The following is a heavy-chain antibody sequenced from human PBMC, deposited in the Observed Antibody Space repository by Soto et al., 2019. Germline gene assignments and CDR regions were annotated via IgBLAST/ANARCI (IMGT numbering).Heavy chain of an antibody. J-gene: IGHJ5*02. D-gene: IGHD4-4*01. Sequence: GGSLRLSCAASGFTFSSYSMNWVRQAPGKGLEWVSSISSSSSYIYYADSVKGRFTISRDNAKNSLYLQMNSLRAEDTAVYYCARSTYSTYWAQANWFDPWGQGTLVTVSS. CDR2: ISSSSSYI. CDR3: ARSTYSTYWAQANWFDP. V-gene: IGHV3-21*01. CDR1: GFTFSSYS.